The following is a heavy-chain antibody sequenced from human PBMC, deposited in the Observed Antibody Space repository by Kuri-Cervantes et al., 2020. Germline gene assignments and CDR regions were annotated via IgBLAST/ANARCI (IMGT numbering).Heavy chain of an antibody. D-gene: IGHD2-15*01. CDR1: GRSFSGYY. CDR3: ARDVSREIVVVVAATPGFDY. J-gene: IGHJ4*02. CDR2: INHSGGT. V-gene: IGHV4-34*01. Sequence: SQTLSLTCVVYGRSFSGYYWNWIRQPPGKGLEWIGEINHSGGTNYNPSLKSRVTISLDTSKNQFSLRLSSVTAADTAVYYCARDVSREIVVVVAATPGFDYWGQGTLVTVSS.